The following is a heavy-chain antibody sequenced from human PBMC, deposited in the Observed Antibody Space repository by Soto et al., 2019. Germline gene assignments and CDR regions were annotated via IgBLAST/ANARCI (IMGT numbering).Heavy chain of an antibody. CDR2: INPSGGRT. V-gene: IGHV1-46*01. D-gene: IGHD5-18*01. CDR3: ARRAYNYANMDV. Sequence: QVQLVQSGAEVKKPGASVKVSCETSGYTFTTYYMHWVRRAPGQGLEWMGMINPSGGRTSYAQKFQGRVTMTRDTSKRTIYIELSSLRFDDTAIYYCARRAYNYANMDVWGQGTTVTVSS. J-gene: IGHJ6*02. CDR1: GYTFTTYY.